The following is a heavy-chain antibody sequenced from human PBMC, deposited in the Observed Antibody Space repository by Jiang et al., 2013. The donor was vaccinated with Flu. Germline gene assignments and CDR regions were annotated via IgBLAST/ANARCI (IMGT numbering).Heavy chain of an antibody. D-gene: IGHD6-19*01. CDR2: IYYSVGTIY. CDR3: ARGDIAVADIDY. CDR1: GGSISSYY. Sequence: LLKPSETLSLTCTVSGGSISSYYWSWIRQPPGKGLEWIGFIYYSVGTIYSGNTINNPSLKSRVNISADTAKNQFSLKLSSVTAADTAVYYCARGDIAVADIDYWGQGTLVTVSS. V-gene: IGHV4-59*05. J-gene: IGHJ4*02.